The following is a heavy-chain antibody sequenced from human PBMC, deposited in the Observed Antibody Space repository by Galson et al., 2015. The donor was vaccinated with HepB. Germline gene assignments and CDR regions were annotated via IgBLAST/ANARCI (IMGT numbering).Heavy chain of an antibody. CDR1: GFTFSNAW. Sequence: SLRLSCAASGFTFSNAWMNWVRQAPGKGLEWVGRIKSESGGGTTDYAAPVKGRFTISRDDSLNTLYLQMNSLKTEDTAVYYCSTGRNYGSGSFYLYHYYYMDVWGKGTTVTVSS. V-gene: IGHV3-15*07. CDR3: STGRNYGSGSFYLYHYYYMDV. D-gene: IGHD3-10*01. CDR2: IKSESGGGTT. J-gene: IGHJ6*03.